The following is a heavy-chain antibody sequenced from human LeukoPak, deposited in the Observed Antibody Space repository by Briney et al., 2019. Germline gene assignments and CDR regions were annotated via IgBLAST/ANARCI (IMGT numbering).Heavy chain of an antibody. Sequence: ASVKVSFKASGYTFTSYDINWVRQATGQGLEWMGWMNPNSGNTGYAQKFQGRVTMTRNTSISTAYMELSSLRSEDTAVYYCARGPEFSKYYYYYMDVWGKGTTVTVSS. V-gene: IGHV1-8*01. CDR3: ARGPEFSKYYYYYMDV. J-gene: IGHJ6*03. CDR2: MNPNSGNT. D-gene: IGHD2-2*01. CDR1: GYTFTSYD.